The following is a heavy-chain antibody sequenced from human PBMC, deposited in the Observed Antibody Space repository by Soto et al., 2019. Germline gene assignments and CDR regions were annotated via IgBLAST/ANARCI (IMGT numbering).Heavy chain of an antibody. CDR1: GFTFSSYA. CDR2: ISYDGSNK. Sequence: PGGSLRLSCAASGFTFSSYAMHWVRQAPCKGLEWVAVISYDGSNKYYADSVKGRFTISRDNSKNTLYLQMNSLRAEDTAVYYCARAESYDYSNSDYYYYGMDVWGQGTTVTVSS. J-gene: IGHJ6*02. CDR3: ARAESYDYSNSDYYYYGMDV. D-gene: IGHD4-4*01. V-gene: IGHV3-30-3*01.